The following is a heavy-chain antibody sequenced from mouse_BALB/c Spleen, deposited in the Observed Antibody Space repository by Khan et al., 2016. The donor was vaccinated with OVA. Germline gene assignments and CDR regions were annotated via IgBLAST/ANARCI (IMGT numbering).Heavy chain of an antibody. V-gene: IGHV3-2*02. Sequence: LQESGPGLVKPSQSLSLTCTVTGYSITSEFAWNWIRQFPGNKLEWMGYISYSGNTRYNPSLKSLISITRDTSRNQFFLQLNSVTTEDTATYYCARKDYYDYDPFTYWGQGTLVTVSA. CDR2: ISYSGNT. CDR3: ARKDYYDYDPFTY. D-gene: IGHD2-4*01. J-gene: IGHJ3*01. CDR1: GYSITSEFA.